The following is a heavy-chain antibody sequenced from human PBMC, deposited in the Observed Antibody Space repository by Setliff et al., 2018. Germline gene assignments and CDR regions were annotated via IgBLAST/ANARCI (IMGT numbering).Heavy chain of an antibody. CDR2: IYYSGST. J-gene: IGHJ4*02. V-gene: IGHV4-39*07. Sequence: TETLSLTCTVSGGSVSDSTYYWGWVRQPPGKGLEWIGSIYYSGSTYYNPSLRSRVTISVDTSKNQFSLNLSSVTAADTAVYYCARGQATSSRSSLVYWGQGILVTVSS. CDR3: ARGQATSSRSSLVY. CDR1: GGSVSDSTYY. D-gene: IGHD6-6*01.